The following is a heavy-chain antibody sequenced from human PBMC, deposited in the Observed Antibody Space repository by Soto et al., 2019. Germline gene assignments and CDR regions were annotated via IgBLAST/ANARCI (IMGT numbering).Heavy chain of an antibody. CDR1: GFTFSSYA. CDR2: ISAGGGNT. V-gene: IGHV3-23*01. Sequence: DVQVLESGGGLVQPGGSLRLSCAASGFTFSSYAMSWVRQAPGKGLEWVSTISAGGGNTYYADSVKGRFTISRDNSKNTLYLQMNSLRAEDTAVYYCAKRGLREIKDDYWGQGTLVTVSS. D-gene: IGHD4-17*01. J-gene: IGHJ4*02. CDR3: AKRGLREIKDDY.